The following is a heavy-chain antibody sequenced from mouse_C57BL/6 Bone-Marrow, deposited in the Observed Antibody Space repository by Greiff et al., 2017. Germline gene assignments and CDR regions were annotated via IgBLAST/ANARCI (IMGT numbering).Heavy chain of an antibody. V-gene: IGHV2-2*01. D-gene: IGHD2-3*01. CDR1: GFSFTSYG. CDR3: ARGRMVTTGAWFAY. J-gene: IGHJ3*01. CDR2: IWSGGST. Sequence: QVQLQESGPGLVQPSPSLSITCTASGFSFTSYGVHWVRQSPGQGLEWLGGIWSGGSTDYNAAFISRLSISKDNSTSKVFFKMNSLQADDTAIYYCARGRMVTTGAWFAYWGQGTRVTVSA.